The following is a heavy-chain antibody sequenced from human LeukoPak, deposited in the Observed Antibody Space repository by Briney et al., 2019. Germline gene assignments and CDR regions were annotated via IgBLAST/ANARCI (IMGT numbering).Heavy chain of an antibody. CDR1: GGSFSGYY. Sequence: SETLSLTCAVYGGSFSGYYWTWIRQPPGKGLEWIGSIYYSGSTYYNPSLKSRVTISVDTSKNQFSLKLNSVTATDTAVYYCTRGLYCSGGGCYSQMDYWGQGTLVTVSS. D-gene: IGHD2-15*01. J-gene: IGHJ4*02. V-gene: IGHV4-34*01. CDR3: TRGLYCSGGGCYSQMDY. CDR2: IYYSGST.